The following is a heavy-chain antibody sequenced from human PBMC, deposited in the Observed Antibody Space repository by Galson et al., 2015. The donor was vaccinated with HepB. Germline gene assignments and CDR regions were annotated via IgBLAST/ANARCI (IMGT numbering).Heavy chain of an antibody. V-gene: IGHV1-46*03. CDR3: ARGPPYYNESSGTYYFDY. D-gene: IGHD3-22*01. CDR1: GYTFPSYY. J-gene: IGHJ4*02. Sequence: SVKVSCKASGYTFPSYYMRWVRQAPRQGLEWMGIIHPSGGSRSYAQKLQGRVTMTRDTSTSTVYMELRSLRSEDTAVYYCARGPPYYNESSGTYYFDYWCQGTLVTVSS. CDR2: IHPSGGSR.